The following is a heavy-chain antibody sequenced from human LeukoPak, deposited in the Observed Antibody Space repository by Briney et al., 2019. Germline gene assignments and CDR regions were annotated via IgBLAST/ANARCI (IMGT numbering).Heavy chain of an antibody. CDR1: GASFIGYY. CDR2: INHSGST. J-gene: IGHJ6*03. D-gene: IGHD5-18*01. CDR3: ARERGGYSYGLIYYYYYMDV. Sequence: SETLSLTCAVYGASFIGYYWSWIRQPPGKGLEWIGEINHSGSTNYNPSLKSRVTISVDTSKNQFSLNLSSVTAADTAVYYCARERGGYSYGLIYYYYYMDVWGKGTTVSVSS. V-gene: IGHV4-34*01.